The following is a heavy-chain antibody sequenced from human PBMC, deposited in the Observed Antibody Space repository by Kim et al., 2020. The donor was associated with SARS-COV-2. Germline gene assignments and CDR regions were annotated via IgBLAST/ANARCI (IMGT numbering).Heavy chain of an antibody. V-gene: IGHV3-30*01. CDR2: E. Sequence: EYYADSVKGRFTISRDNSKNTLDLQMNSLRAEDTAVYYCATNIVGATRDYWGQGALVTVSS. D-gene: IGHD1-26*01. CDR3: ATNIVGATRDY. J-gene: IGHJ4*02.